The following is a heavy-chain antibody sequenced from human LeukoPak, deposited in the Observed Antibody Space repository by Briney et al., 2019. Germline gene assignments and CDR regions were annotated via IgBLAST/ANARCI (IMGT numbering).Heavy chain of an antibody. Sequence: GGSLRLSCAASGFTFSSYAVHWVRQPPGKGLEWVTIISYDGSEKYYADSVKGRFTISRDNSKNTLYLQMNSLRVEDTAVYYCAKDPQSVAFFLDDAFDLWGQGTIVTVSA. CDR3: AKDPQSVAFFLDDAFDL. CDR1: GFTFSSYA. V-gene: IGHV3-30-3*01. J-gene: IGHJ3*01. CDR2: ISYDGSEK. D-gene: IGHD2/OR15-2a*01.